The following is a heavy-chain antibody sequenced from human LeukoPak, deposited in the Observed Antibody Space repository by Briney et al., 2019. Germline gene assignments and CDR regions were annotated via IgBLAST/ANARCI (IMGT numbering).Heavy chain of an antibody. D-gene: IGHD3-22*01. CDR3: ARGYFDNSGYSAPFHY. Sequence: SETLSLTCTVSGGSISTYYWSWIRQPPGKGLEWIGYIHYSGSTNYNPSLKSRVIISVDTSKNQFSLKLSSVTAADTAVYYCARGYFDNSGYSAPFHYWGQGTLVTVSS. CDR2: IHYSGST. J-gene: IGHJ4*02. CDR1: GGSISTYY. V-gene: IGHV4-59*01.